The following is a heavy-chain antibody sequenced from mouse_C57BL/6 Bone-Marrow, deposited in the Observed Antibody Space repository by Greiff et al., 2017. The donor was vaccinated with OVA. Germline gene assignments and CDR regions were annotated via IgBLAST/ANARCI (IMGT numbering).Heavy chain of an antibody. Sequence: EVQLQESGPELVKPGASVKMSCKASGYTFTDYNMHWVKQSHGKSLEWIGYINPNNGGTSYNQKFKGKATLTVNKSSSTAYMELRSLTSEDSAVYYCARSGYRAWFAYWGQGTLVTVSA. CDR2: INPNNGGT. D-gene: IGHD2-14*01. CDR1: GYTFTDYN. CDR3: ARSGYRAWFAY. J-gene: IGHJ3*01. V-gene: IGHV1-22*01.